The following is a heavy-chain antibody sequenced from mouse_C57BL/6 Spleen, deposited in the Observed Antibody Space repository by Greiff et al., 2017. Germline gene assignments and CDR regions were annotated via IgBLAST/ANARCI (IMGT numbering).Heavy chain of an antibody. CDR2: ISGGGGNT. CDR3: ARHRKSSYEEYAMDY. V-gene: IGHV5-9*01. CDR1: GFTFSSYT. D-gene: IGHD1-1*01. J-gene: IGHJ4*01. Sequence: EVKLVESGGGLVKPGGSLKLSCAASGFTFSSYTMSWVRQTPEKRLEWVATISGGGGNTYYPDSVKGRFTISRDNAKNTLYLQMSSLRSEDTALYYCARHRKSSYEEYAMDYWGQGTSVTVSS.